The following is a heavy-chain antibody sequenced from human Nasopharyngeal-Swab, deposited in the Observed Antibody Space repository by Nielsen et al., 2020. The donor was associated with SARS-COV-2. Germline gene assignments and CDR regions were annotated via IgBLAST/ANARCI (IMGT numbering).Heavy chain of an antibody. CDR2: ISSSGSTI. CDR3: ARDGYGDPDY. Sequence: GGFLRLSCAASGFTFSSYEMNWVRQAPGKGLEWVSYISSSGSTIYYADSVKGRFTISRDNAKNSLYLQMNSLRAEDTAVYYCARDGYGDPDYWGQGTLVTVSS. V-gene: IGHV3-48*03. J-gene: IGHJ4*02. D-gene: IGHD4-17*01. CDR1: GFTFSSYE.